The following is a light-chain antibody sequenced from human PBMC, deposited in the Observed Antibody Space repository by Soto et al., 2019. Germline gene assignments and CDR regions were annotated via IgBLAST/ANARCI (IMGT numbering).Light chain of an antibody. CDR1: KSVSNN. Sequence: EIVMTQSPATLSVSRGERAILSCRASKSVSNNLAWYQQKPGQAPRLLIYGASTRATGIPARFSGSGSGTEFTLSISSLQSEDLAIYYCQQYNNWPPLTFGGGTKVEIK. J-gene: IGKJ4*01. CDR3: QQYNNWPPLT. CDR2: GAS. V-gene: IGKV3-15*01.